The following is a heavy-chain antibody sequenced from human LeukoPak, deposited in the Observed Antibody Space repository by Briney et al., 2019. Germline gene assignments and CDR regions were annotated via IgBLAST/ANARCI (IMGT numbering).Heavy chain of an antibody. V-gene: IGHV4-59*08. CDR2: IYYSGST. D-gene: IGHD4-11*01. CDR1: GGSMSSSH. CDR3: ARAVSGGFDH. J-gene: IGHJ4*02. Sequence: SEALSLTCTVSGGSMSSSHRGWLRQPPGKGLGWTGYIYYSGSTNYNPTLKSRVTISVDTSKNQSSLKLSCVTAADTAIYYCARAVSGGFDHWGQGNLGTGSS.